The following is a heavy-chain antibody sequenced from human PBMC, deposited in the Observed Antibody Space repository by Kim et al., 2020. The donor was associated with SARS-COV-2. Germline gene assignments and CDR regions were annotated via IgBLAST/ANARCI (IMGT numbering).Heavy chain of an antibody. V-gene: IGHV1-69*02. D-gene: IGHD3-10*01. CDR3: ASRMVRGVIYSPFDY. J-gene: IGHJ4*02. Sequence: QKCQGRVTITADKSTSTAYMELSRLRSEDTAVYYCASRMVRGVIYSPFDYWGQGTLVTVSS.